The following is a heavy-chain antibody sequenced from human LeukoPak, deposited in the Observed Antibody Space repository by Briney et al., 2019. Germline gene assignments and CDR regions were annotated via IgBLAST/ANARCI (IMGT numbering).Heavy chain of an antibody. Sequence: SETLSLTCTVSGYSISSGYYWGWIRQPPGKGLEWIGSIYHSGSTYYNPSLKSRVTISVDTSKNQFSLKLSSVTAADTAVYYCEATAMGFDYWGQGTLVTVSS. J-gene: IGHJ4*02. V-gene: IGHV4-38-2*02. D-gene: IGHD5-18*01. CDR1: GYSISSGYY. CDR2: IYHSGST. CDR3: EATAMGFDY.